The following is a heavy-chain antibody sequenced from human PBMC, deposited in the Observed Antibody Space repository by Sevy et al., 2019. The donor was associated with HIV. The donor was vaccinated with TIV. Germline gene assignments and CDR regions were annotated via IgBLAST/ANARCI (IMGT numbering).Heavy chain of an antibody. CDR2: ISGSGGST. CDR1: GFTFSSYA. Sequence: GGSLRLSCAASGFTFSSYAMSWVRQAPGKGLEWVSAISGSGGSTYYADSVKGRFTISRDNSKNTLYLQMNSLRAEDTAVYYCAKTYYYDSSGSIFDYWGQGTLVTVSS. V-gene: IGHV3-23*01. CDR3: AKTYYYDSSGSIFDY. D-gene: IGHD3-22*01. J-gene: IGHJ4*02.